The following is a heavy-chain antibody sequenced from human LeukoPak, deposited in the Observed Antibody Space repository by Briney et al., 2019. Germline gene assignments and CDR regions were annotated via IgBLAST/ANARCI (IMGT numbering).Heavy chain of an antibody. D-gene: IGHD3-10*01. CDR2: IYYSGST. Sequence: RSSETLSLTCTVSGGSISSGSYYWSWIRQPAGKGLEWIGSIYYSGSTNYNPSLKSRVSISVDTSKKQFSLKLSSVTAADTAVYYCARARYYYGSGSYYYYFDYWGQGTLVTVSS. V-gene: IGHV4-61*10. CDR1: GGSISSGSYY. J-gene: IGHJ4*02. CDR3: ARARYYYGSGSYYYYFDY.